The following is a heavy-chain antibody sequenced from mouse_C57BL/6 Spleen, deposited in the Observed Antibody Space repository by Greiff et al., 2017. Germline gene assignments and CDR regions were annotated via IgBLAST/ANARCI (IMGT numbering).Heavy chain of an antibody. CDR3: ARHWDDAMDY. J-gene: IGHJ4*01. V-gene: IGHV1-66*01. CDR1: GYSFTSYY. CDR2: IYPGSGNT. Sequence: QVQLQQSGPELVKPGASVKISCKASGYSFTSYYIHWVKQRPGQGLAWIGWIYPGSGNTKYNEKFKGKATLTADTSSSTAYMQLSSLTSEDSAVYYFARHWDDAMDYWGQGTSVTVSS. D-gene: IGHD4-1*01.